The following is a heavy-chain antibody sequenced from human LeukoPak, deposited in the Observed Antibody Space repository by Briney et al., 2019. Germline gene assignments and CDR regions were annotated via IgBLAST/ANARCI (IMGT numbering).Heavy chain of an antibody. J-gene: IGHJ6*03. CDR3: ARGRTVRGAIKFYYYMDV. CDR2: INHSGST. Sequence: SETLSLTCAVYGGSFSGYYWSWTRQPPGKGLEWIGEINHSGSTNYNPSLKSRVTISIDTSKNQFSLKLSSVTAADTAVYYCARGRTVRGAIKFYYYMDVWGKGTTVTVSS. V-gene: IGHV4-34*01. CDR1: GGSFSGYY. D-gene: IGHD3-10*01.